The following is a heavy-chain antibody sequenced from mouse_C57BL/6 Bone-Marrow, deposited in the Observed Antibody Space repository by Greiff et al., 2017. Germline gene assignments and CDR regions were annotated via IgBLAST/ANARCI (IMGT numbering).Heavy chain of an antibody. CDR2: IYPGDGDT. V-gene: IGHV1-80*01. CDR3: ARRVDYHWYFDV. Sequence: VQLQQSGAELVKPGASVKISCKASGYAFSSYWMNWVKQRPGKGLEWIGQIYPGDGDTNYNGKFKGKATLTADKSSSTAYMQLSSLTSEDSAVYFCARRVDYHWYFDVWGTGTTVTVSS. J-gene: IGHJ1*03. CDR1: GYAFSSYW. D-gene: IGHD2-4*01.